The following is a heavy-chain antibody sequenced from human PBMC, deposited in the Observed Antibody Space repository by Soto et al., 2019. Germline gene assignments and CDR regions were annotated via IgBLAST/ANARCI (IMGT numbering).Heavy chain of an antibody. V-gene: IGHV4-31*03. Sequence: SETLSLTCSVSGGSVSSNIYYWTWIRQHPRQGPEWIGHIYYSGSTYYNPSLKSRVTISLDVSKNQFSLKLTFVSAADTAVYYCARGYDDDSGGYIFDYWGQGTLVTVSS. CDR2: IYYSGST. D-gene: IGHD3-22*01. CDR3: ARGYDDDSGGYIFDY. CDR1: GGSVSSNIYY. J-gene: IGHJ4*02.